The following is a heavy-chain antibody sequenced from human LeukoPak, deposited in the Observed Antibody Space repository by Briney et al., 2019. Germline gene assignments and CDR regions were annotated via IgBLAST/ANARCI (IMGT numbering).Heavy chain of an antibody. V-gene: IGHV3-9*01. J-gene: IGHJ4*02. D-gene: IGHD1-26*01. Sequence: GRSLRLSCAASGFTFDDYAMHWVRQAPGKGLEWVSGISYNSDTIAYADSVKGRFTISRDNAKNSLYLQMNSLRAEDTALYYCAKGPLPSGSYEGYFDYWGQGTLVTVSS. CDR2: ISYNSDTI. CDR1: GFTFDDYA. CDR3: AKGPLPSGSYEGYFDY.